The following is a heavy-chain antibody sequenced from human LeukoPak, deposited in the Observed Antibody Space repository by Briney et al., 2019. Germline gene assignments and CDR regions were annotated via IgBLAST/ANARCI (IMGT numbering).Heavy chain of an antibody. CDR1: GFTFSSYD. V-gene: IGHV3-13*01. Sequence: PGGSLRLSCAASGFTFSSYDMHWVRQATGKGLEWVSAIGTAGDTYYPGSVKGRFTISRENAKNSLYLQMNSLRAGDTAVYHCARDHRAVAGNYFDYWGQGTLVTVSS. CDR2: IGTAGDT. D-gene: IGHD6-19*01. CDR3: ARDHRAVAGNYFDY. J-gene: IGHJ4*02.